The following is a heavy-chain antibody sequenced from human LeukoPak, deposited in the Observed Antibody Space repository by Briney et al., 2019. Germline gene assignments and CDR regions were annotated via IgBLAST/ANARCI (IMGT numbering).Heavy chain of an antibody. CDR1: GFTFSSYG. Sequence: PGGSLRLSCAASGFTFSSYGMTWVRQAPGKGLERVAHIKHDGSETYYVDSVKGRFTISRDNAENSLSLQMNNLRADDTAVYYCARDQTPFVWGQGILVTVSS. CDR2: IKHDGSET. J-gene: IGHJ4*02. V-gene: IGHV3-7*01. CDR3: ARDQTPFV.